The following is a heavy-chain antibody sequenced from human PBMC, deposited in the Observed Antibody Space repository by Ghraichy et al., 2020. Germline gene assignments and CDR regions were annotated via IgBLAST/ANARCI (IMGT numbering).Heavy chain of an antibody. Sequence: TLSLTCAVYGGSFSGYYWSWIRQPPGKGLEWIGEINHSGSTNYNPSLKSRVTISVDTSKNQFSLKLSSVTAADTAVYYCARRQLPRFYYGMDVWGQGTTVTVSS. CDR1: GGSFSGYY. V-gene: IGHV4-34*01. CDR2: INHSGST. CDR3: ARRQLPRFYYGMDV. D-gene: IGHD2-2*01. J-gene: IGHJ6*02.